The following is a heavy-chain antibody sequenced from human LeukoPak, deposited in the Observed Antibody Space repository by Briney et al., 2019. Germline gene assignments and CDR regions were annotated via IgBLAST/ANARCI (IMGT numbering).Heavy chain of an antibody. Sequence: GGSLRLSCAASGFTFSNAWMSWVRQAPGKGLEWVGRIKSKTDGGTTDYAAPVKGRFTISRDDSKNTLYLQMNGLKAEDTAVYYCTTVGSLLWFGELLYYFDYWGQGTLVTVSS. V-gene: IGHV3-15*01. CDR1: GFTFSNAW. J-gene: IGHJ4*02. CDR2: IKSKTDGGTT. CDR3: TTVGSLLWFGELLYYFDY. D-gene: IGHD3-10*01.